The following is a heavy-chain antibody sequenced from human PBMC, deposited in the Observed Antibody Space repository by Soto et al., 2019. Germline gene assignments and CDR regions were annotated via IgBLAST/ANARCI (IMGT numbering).Heavy chain of an antibody. CDR2: INPNSGGT. J-gene: IGHJ5*02. CDR1: GYTFTGYY. V-gene: IGHV1-2*04. D-gene: IGHD3-10*01. Sequence: QVQLVQSGAEVKKPGASVKVSCKASGYTFTGYYMHWVRQAPGQGLEWMGWINPNSGGTNYAQKFQGWVTMTRDTXXSTAYMELSRLRSDDTAVYYCARDALNPGPGWCDPWGQGTLVTVSS. CDR3: ARDALNPGPGWCDP.